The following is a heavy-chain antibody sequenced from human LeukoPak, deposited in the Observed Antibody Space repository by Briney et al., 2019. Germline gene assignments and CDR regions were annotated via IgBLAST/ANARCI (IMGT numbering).Heavy chain of an antibody. Sequence: GGSLRLSCAAPGFTFSSYGMHWVRQAPGKGLEWVAFIRYDGSNKYYADSVKGRFTISRDNSKNTLYLQMNSLRAEDTAVYYCAKDVAVAGNGGFDYWGQGTLVTVSS. D-gene: IGHD6-19*01. CDR1: GFTFSSYG. CDR2: IRYDGSNK. J-gene: IGHJ4*02. V-gene: IGHV3-30*02. CDR3: AKDVAVAGNGGFDY.